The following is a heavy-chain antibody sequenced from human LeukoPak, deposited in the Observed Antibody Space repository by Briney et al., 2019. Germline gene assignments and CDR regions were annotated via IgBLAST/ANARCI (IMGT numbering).Heavy chain of an antibody. CDR3: VRGEVRGRYFGCLSGAGFY. J-gene: IGHJ4*02. V-gene: IGHV3-30*04. CDR1: KFTFSNFA. Sequence: PGGSLRLSCAASKFTFSNFAMHWVRQAPGKGLEWVALISYDGSKKYYADSVKGRFTISRDNAKNPLYLQMNSLRAEDTALYYCVRGEVRGRYFGCLSGAGFYWGQGTLVTVSS. D-gene: IGHD3-9*01. CDR2: ISYDGSKK.